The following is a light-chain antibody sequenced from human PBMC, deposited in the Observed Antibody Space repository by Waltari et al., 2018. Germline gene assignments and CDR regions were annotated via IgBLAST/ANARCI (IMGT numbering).Light chain of an antibody. CDR3: QQYYGAPYT. Sequence: DIVMTPSPASLAVSLGERATINCKSSQRLLYSSNNKNSLAWYQHKPGQPPKLLIYSASTRESAVPDLFSVSGSGTDVTLTITSLQAEDVAVYYCQQYYGAPYTFGQGTKLEIK. J-gene: IGKJ2*01. CDR1: QRLLYSSNNKNS. CDR2: SAS. V-gene: IGKV4-1*01.